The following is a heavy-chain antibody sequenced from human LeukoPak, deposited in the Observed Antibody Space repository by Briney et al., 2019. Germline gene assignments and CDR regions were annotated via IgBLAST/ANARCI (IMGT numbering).Heavy chain of an antibody. CDR3: AREYYYDSSGYYPYYFDY. Sequence: ASVKVSCKASGGTFSSYAISWVRQAPGQGLEWMGRIIPILGIANYAQKFQGRVTITADKSTSTAYMELSSLRSEDTAVYYCAREYYYDSSGYYPYYFDYWGQGTLVTVSS. CDR2: IIPILGIA. CDR1: GGTFSSYA. V-gene: IGHV1-69*04. J-gene: IGHJ4*02. D-gene: IGHD3-22*01.